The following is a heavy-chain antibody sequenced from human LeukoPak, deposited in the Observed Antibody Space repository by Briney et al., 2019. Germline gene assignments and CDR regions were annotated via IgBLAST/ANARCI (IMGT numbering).Heavy chain of an antibody. CDR2: IYSGGST. D-gene: IGHD6-13*01. J-gene: IGHJ6*02. Sequence: GGSLRLSCAASGFTVSSNYMSWVRQAPGKGLEWVSVIYSGGSTYYADSVKGRFTISRDNSKNTLYLQMNSLRAEDTAVYYCARDHAAALYYYGMDVWGQGTTVTVSS. V-gene: IGHV3-53*01. CDR1: GFTVSSNY. CDR3: ARDHAAALYYYGMDV.